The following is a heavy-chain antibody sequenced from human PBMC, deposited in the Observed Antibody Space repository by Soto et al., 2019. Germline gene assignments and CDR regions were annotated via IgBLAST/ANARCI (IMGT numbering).Heavy chain of an antibody. J-gene: IGHJ4*02. CDR3: ATSIHQSGSYSFFAY. D-gene: IGHD1-26*01. V-gene: IGHV1-46*01. Sequence: GASVKASCKASGYTFTSYYMHWVRQAPGQGLEWMGIINPSGGSTSYAQKFQGRVTMTRDTSTSTVYMELSSLRSEDTAVYYCATSIHQSGSYSFFAYWGQGTLVTVSS. CDR1: GYTFTSYY. CDR2: INPSGGST.